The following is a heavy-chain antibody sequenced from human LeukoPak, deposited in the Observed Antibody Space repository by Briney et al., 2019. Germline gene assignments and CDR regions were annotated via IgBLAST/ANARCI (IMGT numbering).Heavy chain of an antibody. J-gene: IGHJ4*02. Sequence: ASVKVSCKASGYTFTSYYMHWVRQAPGQGLEWMGWINPNSGDTHYALKFRGRVTLTRDTSISTAYMDLSRLTSDDTAVYYCARDLTGTSDYWGQGTLVTVSS. CDR1: GYTFTSYY. CDR3: ARDLTGTSDY. CDR2: INPNSGDT. V-gene: IGHV1-2*02. D-gene: IGHD1-20*01.